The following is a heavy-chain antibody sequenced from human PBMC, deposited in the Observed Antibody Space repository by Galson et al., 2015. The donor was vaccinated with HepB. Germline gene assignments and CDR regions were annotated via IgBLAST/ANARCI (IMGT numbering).Heavy chain of an antibody. Sequence: SLRLSCAASGFTFDDYAMHWVRQAPGQGLEWVSGISWNSGSIGYADSVKGRFTISRDNAKNSLYLQMNSLRAEDTALYYCAKALYYDSSGYYYGDAFDIWGQGTMVTVSS. CDR1: GFTFDDYA. D-gene: IGHD3-22*01. V-gene: IGHV3-9*01. CDR3: AKALYYDSSGYYYGDAFDI. J-gene: IGHJ3*02. CDR2: ISWNSGSI.